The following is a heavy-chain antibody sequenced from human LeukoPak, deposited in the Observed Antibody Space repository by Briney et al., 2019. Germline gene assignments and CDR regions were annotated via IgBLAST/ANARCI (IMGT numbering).Heavy chain of an antibody. J-gene: IGHJ4*02. Sequence: SQTLSLTCTVSGGSISSGDYYWSWIRQPPGKGLERIGYIYYSGSTYYNPSLKSRVTISVDTSKNQFSLKLSSVTAADTAVYYCASGGTYGYSYGPLDYWGQGTLVTVSS. CDR2: IYYSGST. V-gene: IGHV4-30-4*01. CDR3: ASGGTYGYSYGPLDY. CDR1: GGSISSGDYY. D-gene: IGHD5-18*01.